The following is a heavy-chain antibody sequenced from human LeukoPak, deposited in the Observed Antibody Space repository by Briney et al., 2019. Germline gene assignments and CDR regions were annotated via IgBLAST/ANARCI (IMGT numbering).Heavy chain of an antibody. CDR3: ARLERITIFGVVIGWFDP. J-gene: IGHJ5*02. V-gene: IGHV4-39*01. CDR1: GGSISSSSYY. D-gene: IGHD3-3*01. CDR2: IYYSGST. Sequence: SETLSLTCTVSGGSISSSSYYWGWIRQPPGKGLEWIVSIYYSGSTYYNPSLKSRVTISVDTSKNQFSLKLSSVTAADTAVYYCARLERITIFGVVIGWFDPWGQGTLVTVSS.